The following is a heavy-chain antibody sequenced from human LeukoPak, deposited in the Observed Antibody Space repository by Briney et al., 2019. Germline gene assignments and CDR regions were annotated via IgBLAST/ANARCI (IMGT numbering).Heavy chain of an antibody. CDR1: GYSFSAYW. CDR2: INPRDSDT. V-gene: IGHV5-51*01. CDR3: AKISLAGDYFDY. D-gene: IGHD6-19*01. Sequence: GESLKISCKGSGYSFSAYWIAWVRQMPGKGLEWMWIINPRDSDTRYSPSFLGQVTFSADKSINTAYLQWRSLKAPDTAMYYCAKISLAGDYFDYWGQGTLVIVSS. J-gene: IGHJ4*02.